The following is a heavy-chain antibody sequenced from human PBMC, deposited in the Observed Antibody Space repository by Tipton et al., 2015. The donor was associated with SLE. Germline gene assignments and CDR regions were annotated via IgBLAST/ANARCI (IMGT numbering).Heavy chain of an antibody. Sequence: SLRLSCAASGFTFDDYAMHWVRQAPGKGLEWVSGMSWNSGFLGYADTVKGRFTISRDNARNTVYLQMKRLRAEDTALYYCTRDGGFYFDSWGQGTLVTVSS. V-gene: IGHV3-9*01. CDR1: GFTFDDYA. CDR2: MSWNSGFL. CDR3: TRDGGFYFDS. J-gene: IGHJ4*02.